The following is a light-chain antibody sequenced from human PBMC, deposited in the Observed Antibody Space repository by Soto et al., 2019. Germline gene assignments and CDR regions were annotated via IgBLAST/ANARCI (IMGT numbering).Light chain of an antibody. J-gene: IGKJ1*01. Sequence: EILLTQSPGTLSLSPGERATLSCRASQRVSSTYLAWYQQKPGQAPRLLIYGTSSRATGIPTRFSGSGSGTDFTLSITRLEPEDFAVYYCQQYGSLSWTFGQGTKVDIK. CDR2: GTS. CDR1: QRVSSTY. CDR3: QQYGSLSWT. V-gene: IGKV3-20*01.